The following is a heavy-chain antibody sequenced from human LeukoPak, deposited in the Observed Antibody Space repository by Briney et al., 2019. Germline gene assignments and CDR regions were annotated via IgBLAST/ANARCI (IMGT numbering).Heavy chain of an antibody. Sequence: PGGSLRLSCAASGFTFSDYYMSWIRQAPGKGLEWVSYISSSGSTIYYADSVKGRFTISRDNAKNSLYLQMNSLRAEDTAVYYCARPLIYYDFWSGYYPGAFDIWGQGTMVTVSS. CDR1: GFTFSDYY. V-gene: IGHV3-11*04. D-gene: IGHD3-3*01. CDR2: ISSSGSTI. CDR3: ARPLIYYDFWSGYYPGAFDI. J-gene: IGHJ3*02.